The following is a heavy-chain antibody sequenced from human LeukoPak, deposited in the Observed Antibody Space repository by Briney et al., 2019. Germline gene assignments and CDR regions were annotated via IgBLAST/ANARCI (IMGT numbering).Heavy chain of an antibody. CDR1: GGSISSGDYY. V-gene: IGHV4-30-4*01. CDR2: IYHRGST. Sequence: PSQTLSLTCTVSGGSISSGDYYWSWIRQPPGKGLEWIGYIYHRGSTYYNPSLKSRVTISVDTSKNQFSLKLNSVTAADTAVYHCATVRGDYYYGMDVWGQGTTVTVSS. CDR3: ATVRGDYYYGMDV. J-gene: IGHJ6*02.